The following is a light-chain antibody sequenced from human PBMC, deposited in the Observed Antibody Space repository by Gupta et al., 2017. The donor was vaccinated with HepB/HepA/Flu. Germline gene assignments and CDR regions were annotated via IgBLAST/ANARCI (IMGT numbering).Light chain of an antibody. J-gene: IGLJ1*01. V-gene: IGLV3-1*01. Sequence: SYELTQPPSVSVSPGQTTSIPCSGNKLGNNYVSWYQQKPGQSPVLVIYQDTWRPSGIPERFSGSNSGNTATLSIGGTQAMDEADYYCQVWDSSAGGVFGTGTKVTVL. CDR1: KLGNNY. CDR2: QDT. CDR3: QVWDSSAGGV.